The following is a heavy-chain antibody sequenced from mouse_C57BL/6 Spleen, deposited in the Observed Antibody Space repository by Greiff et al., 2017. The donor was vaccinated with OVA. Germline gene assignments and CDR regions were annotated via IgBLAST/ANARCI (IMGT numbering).Heavy chain of an antibody. CDR3: ARSLMVTTPYYAMDY. CDR2: IYPGDGDT. D-gene: IGHD2-3*01. CDR1: GYAFSSSW. Sequence: QVQLKQSGPELVKPGASVKISCKASGYAFSSSWMNWVKQRPGKGLEWIGRIYPGDGDTNYNGKFKGKATLTADKSSSTAYMQLSSLTSEDSAVYFCARSLMVTTPYYAMDYWGQGTSVTVSS. V-gene: IGHV1-82*01. J-gene: IGHJ4*01.